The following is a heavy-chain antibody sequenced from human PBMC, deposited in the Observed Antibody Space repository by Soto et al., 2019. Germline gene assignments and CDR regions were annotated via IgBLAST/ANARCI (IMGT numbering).Heavy chain of an antibody. CDR3: AKEMFPRTVLDSSSPWGDY. Sequence: SGGGVVQPGTSLKLSCAASGFTFDDFGFHWVRQAPGKGLEWVATLSYDGSHEYYADSVKGRFTISRDNSKITLYLQMNSLKTEDTAMYYCAKEMFPRTVLDSSSPWGDYWGQGTLVTVSS. D-gene: IGHD3-22*01. J-gene: IGHJ4*02. CDR2: LSYDGSHE. V-gene: IGHV3-30*18. CDR1: GFTFDDFG.